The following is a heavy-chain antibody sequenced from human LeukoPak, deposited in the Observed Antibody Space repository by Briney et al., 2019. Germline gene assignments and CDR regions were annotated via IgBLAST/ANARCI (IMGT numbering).Heavy chain of an antibody. J-gene: IGHJ3*01. D-gene: IGHD2-21*01. CDR1: GFKFRAFT. CDR2: FSRNGVTT. Sequence: GGSLRLSCVGSGFKFRAFTMHWVRHAPGRGLEWVSLFSRNGVTTFYADSVRGRFTISRDNSENSVYLQMDSLTTEDTAVYYCAKEKDTIYFDLWGQGTLVTVSA. V-gene: IGHV3-43*01. CDR3: AKEKDTIYFDL.